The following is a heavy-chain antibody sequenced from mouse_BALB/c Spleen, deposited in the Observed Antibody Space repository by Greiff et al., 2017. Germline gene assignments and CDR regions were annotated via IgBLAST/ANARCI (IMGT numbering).Heavy chain of an antibody. Sequence: EVQLVESGGGLVQPGGSLKLSCAASGFTFSSYGMSWVRQTPDKRLELVATINSNGGSTYYPDSVKGRFTISRDNAKNTLYLQMSSLKSEDTAMYYCARDPSYGNYLYYFDYWGQGTTLTVSS. J-gene: IGHJ2*01. CDR2: INSNGGST. CDR1: GFTFSSYG. CDR3: ARDPSYGNYLYYFDY. D-gene: IGHD2-10*02. V-gene: IGHV5-6-3*01.